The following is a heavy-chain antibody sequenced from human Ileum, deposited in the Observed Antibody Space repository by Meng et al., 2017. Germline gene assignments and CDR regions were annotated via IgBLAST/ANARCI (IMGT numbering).Heavy chain of an antibody. D-gene: IGHD1-1*01. V-gene: IGHV3-13*01. J-gene: IGHJ4*02. CDR1: GFSFSRYD. CDR2: IGIAADK. CDR3: TFFDY. Sequence: VDSGGGLETRGGSLSPSCAASGFSFSRYDMEGVRQATGKGLEWVSIIGIAADKYYPASVKGRFAISRENAKSSFFLGDTAVYYCTHGHLAGTFFDYWSQGTLVTVSS.